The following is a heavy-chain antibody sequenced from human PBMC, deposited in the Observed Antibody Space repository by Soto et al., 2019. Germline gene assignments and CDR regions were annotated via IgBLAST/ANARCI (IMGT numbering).Heavy chain of an antibody. CDR1: GYTFTSYG. Sequence: QVQLVQSGAEVKKPGASVKVSCKASGYTFTSYGISWVRQAPGQGLEWMGWISAYNGNTNYAQKLQGRVTMTTDTYTSTAYMELRSLRSDDTAVYYCARSGYCSSTSCYSSPPRDDYWGQGTLVTVSS. D-gene: IGHD2-2*01. CDR2: ISAYNGNT. V-gene: IGHV1-18*01. J-gene: IGHJ4*02. CDR3: ARSGYCSSTSCYSSPPRDDY.